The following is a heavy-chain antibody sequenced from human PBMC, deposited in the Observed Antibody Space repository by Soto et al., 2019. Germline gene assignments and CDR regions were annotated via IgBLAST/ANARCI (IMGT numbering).Heavy chain of an antibody. J-gene: IGHJ5*02. V-gene: IGHV3-23*04. CDR3: AKDRRTAMVKRSWFDP. D-gene: IGHD5-18*01. Sequence: EVQVVESGGGLVQPGRSLRLSCAASGFSFDDYAMHWVRQPPGKGLEWVSAISGSGGSTYYADSVKGRFTISRDNSKNTLYLQMNSLRAEDTAVYYCAKDRRTAMVKRSWFDPWGQGTLVTVSS. CDR2: ISGSGGST. CDR1: GFSFDDYA.